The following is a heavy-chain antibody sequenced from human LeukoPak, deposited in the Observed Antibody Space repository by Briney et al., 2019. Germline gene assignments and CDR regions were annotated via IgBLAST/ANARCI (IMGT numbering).Heavy chain of an antibody. CDR1: GFTFSYYA. Sequence: GGSLRLSCAVSGFTFSYYAMSWVRQAPGKGLEWVSSISSSSSYIYYADSVKGRFTISRDNAKNSLYLQMNSLRAEDTAVFYCPRERFYYASRGIDYWGQGTLVTVSS. J-gene: IGHJ4*02. D-gene: IGHD3-10*01. V-gene: IGHV3-21*01. CDR3: PRERFYYASRGIDY. CDR2: ISSSSSYI.